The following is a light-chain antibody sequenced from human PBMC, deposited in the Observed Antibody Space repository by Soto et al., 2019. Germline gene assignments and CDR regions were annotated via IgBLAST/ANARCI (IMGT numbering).Light chain of an antibody. CDR1: SRDVRGYNY. CDR3: SSYISSSTFVV. Sequence: QSVLTQPASVSGSPGQSITISCTGTSRDVRGYNYVSWHQQHPGKAPKVIITEVSNRPSGVSNRFSGSKYGNTASLTISGLQSEDEADYYCSSYISSSTFVVFGGGTKLTVL. J-gene: IGLJ2*01. V-gene: IGLV2-14*01. CDR2: EVS.